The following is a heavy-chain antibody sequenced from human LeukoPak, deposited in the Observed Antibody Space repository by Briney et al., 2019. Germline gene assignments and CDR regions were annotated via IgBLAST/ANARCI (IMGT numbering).Heavy chain of an antibody. CDR3: ATRHTISPHAFDI. CDR1: GGSISSSSYY. Sequence: PSETLSLTCTVSGGSISSSSYYWGWIRQPPGKGLEWIGSIYYSGSTYYNPSLRSRVTISVDTSKNQFSLKLSSVTAADTAVYYCATRHTISPHAFDIWGQGTMVTVSS. D-gene: IGHD3-3*01. CDR2: IYYSGST. V-gene: IGHV4-39*01. J-gene: IGHJ3*02.